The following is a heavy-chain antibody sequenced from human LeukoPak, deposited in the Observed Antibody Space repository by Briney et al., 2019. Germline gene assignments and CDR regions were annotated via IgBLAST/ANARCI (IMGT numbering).Heavy chain of an antibody. CDR1: GYTFTGYY. Sequence: ASVKVSCKASGYTFTGYYMHWVRQAPGQGLEWMGWINPNRGGTNYAQKFQGRVTMTRDTSISTAYMELSRLRSDDTAVYYCARGVTYYDFWSGYRNWFDPWGQGTLVTVSS. CDR3: ARGVTYYDFWSGYRNWFDP. CDR2: INPNRGGT. V-gene: IGHV1-2*02. J-gene: IGHJ5*02. D-gene: IGHD3-3*01.